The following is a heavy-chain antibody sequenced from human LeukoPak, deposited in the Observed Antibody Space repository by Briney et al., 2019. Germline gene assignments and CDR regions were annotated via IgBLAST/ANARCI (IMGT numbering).Heavy chain of an antibody. Sequence: ASVKVSCKASGGTFSSYAISWVRQAPGQGLEWMGGIIPIFGTANYAQKFQGRVTITADESTSTAYMELSSLRSEDTAVYYCARQQTSSGYPFDYWGQGTLVTVSS. V-gene: IGHV1-69*13. CDR1: GGTFSSYA. CDR2: IIPIFGTA. J-gene: IGHJ4*02. CDR3: ARQQTSSGYPFDY. D-gene: IGHD3-22*01.